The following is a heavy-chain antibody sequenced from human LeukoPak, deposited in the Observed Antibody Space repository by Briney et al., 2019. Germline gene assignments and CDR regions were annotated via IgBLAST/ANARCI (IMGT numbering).Heavy chain of an antibody. J-gene: IGHJ4*02. CDR2: ISSSSSYI. CDR1: GFTFSSYS. V-gene: IGHV3-21*04. CDR3: ARGADTAPPDY. Sequence: GSLRLSCAASGFTFSSYSMNWVRQAPGKGLEWVSSISSSSSYIYYADSVKGRFTISRDNSKNSLYLQMNSLRAEDTAVHYCARGADTAPPDYWGQGTLVTVSS. D-gene: IGHD5-18*01.